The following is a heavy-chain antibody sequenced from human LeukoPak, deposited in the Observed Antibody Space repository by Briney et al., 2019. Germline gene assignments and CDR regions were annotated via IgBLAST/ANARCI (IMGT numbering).Heavy chain of an antibody. V-gene: IGHV3-48*03. Sequence: PGGSLRLSCAASGFTFSSCEMNWVRQAPGKGLEWVSYISSSGSTIYYADSVKGRFTISRDNAKNSLYLQMNSLRAEDTAVYYCGREVYSSNSDWGQGTLVTVSS. CDR3: GREVYSSNSD. CDR1: GFTFSSCE. CDR2: ISSSGSTI. J-gene: IGHJ4*02. D-gene: IGHD6-13*01.